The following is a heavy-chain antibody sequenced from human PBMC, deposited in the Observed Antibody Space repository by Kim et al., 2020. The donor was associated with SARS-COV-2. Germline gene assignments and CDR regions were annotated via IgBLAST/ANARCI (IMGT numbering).Heavy chain of an antibody. D-gene: IGHD3-10*01. CDR3: ARVMKMDGSGSYSYYYYGMDV. V-gene: IGHV3-48*04. CDR1: GFTFSSYS. J-gene: IGHJ6*02. CDR2: ISSSSSTI. Sequence: GGSLRLSCAASGFTFSSYSMNWVRQAPGKGLEWVSYISSSSSTIYYADSVKGRFTISRDNAKNSLYLQMNSLRAEDTAVYYCARVMKMDGSGSYSYYYYGMDVWGQGTTVTVSS.